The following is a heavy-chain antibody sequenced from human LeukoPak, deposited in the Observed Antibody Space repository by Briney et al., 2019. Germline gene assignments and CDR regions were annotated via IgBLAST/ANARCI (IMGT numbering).Heavy chain of an antibody. J-gene: IGHJ2*01. CDR1: GGSISSYD. CDR2: IYTRGST. D-gene: IGHD6-13*01. V-gene: IGHV4-4*07. CDR3: ARVSSSWYQDWYFDL. Sequence: PSETLSLTCTVSGGSISSYDWSWIRQPAGKRLEWIGRIYTRGSTNYNPSLKSRVIMSVDTSKNQFSLKLSSVTAADTAVYYCARVSSSWYQDWYFDLWGRGTLVTVSS.